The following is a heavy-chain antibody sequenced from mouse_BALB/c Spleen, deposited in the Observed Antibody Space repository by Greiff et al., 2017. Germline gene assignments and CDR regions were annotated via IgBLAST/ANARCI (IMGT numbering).Heavy chain of an antibody. CDR1: GFTFSSYT. CDR3: AIIETMIRRAMDY. D-gene: IGHD2-4*01. Sequence: EVQLVESGGGLVKPGGSLKLSCAASGFTFSSYTMSWVRQTPEKRLEWVATISSGGGNTYYPDSVKGRFTISRDNAKNNLYLQMSSLRSEDTALYYCAIIETMIRRAMDYWGQGTSVTVSS. V-gene: IGHV5-9*03. J-gene: IGHJ4*01. CDR2: ISSGGGNT.